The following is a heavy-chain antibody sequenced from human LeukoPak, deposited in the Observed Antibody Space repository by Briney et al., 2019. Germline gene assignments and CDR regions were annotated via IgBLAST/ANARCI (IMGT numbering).Heavy chain of an antibody. CDR1: GFTFSSYW. J-gene: IGHJ4*02. Sequence: EGSLRLSCAASGFTFSSYWMSWVRQAPGKGLEWVANIKQDGSEKYYVDSVKGRFTISRDNAKNSLYLQMNSLRAEDTAVYYCARREALRYFDWLLSTFDYWGQGTLVTVSS. CDR3: ARREALRYFDWLLSTFDY. D-gene: IGHD3-9*01. V-gene: IGHV3-7*01. CDR2: IKQDGSEK.